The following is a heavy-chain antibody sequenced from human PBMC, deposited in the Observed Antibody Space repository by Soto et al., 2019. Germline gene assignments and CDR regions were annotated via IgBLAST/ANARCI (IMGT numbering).Heavy chain of an antibody. Sequence: PSETLSLTCTVSGVSISSYYWTWIRQPPGKGLEWIGYIYYSGSTNYNPSLKSRVTISVDTSKNQFSLKLSSVTAADTDVYYCARSRGGYFDYWGQGTLVTVSS. D-gene: IGHD3-22*01. CDR1: GVSISSYY. V-gene: IGHV4-59*01. CDR3: ARSRGGYFDY. J-gene: IGHJ4*02. CDR2: IYYSGST.